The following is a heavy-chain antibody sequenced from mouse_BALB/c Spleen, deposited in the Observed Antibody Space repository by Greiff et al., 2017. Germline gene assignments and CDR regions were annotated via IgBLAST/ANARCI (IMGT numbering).Heavy chain of an antibody. CDR3: ARYSNYYGYDYYAMDY. CDR1: GDSITSGY. J-gene: IGHJ4*01. V-gene: IGHV3-8*02. D-gene: IGHD1-2*01. Sequence: VQLKQSGPSLVKPSQTLSLTCSVTGDSITSGYWNWIRKFPGNKLEYMGYISYSGSTYYNPSLKSRISITRDTSKNQYYLQLNSVTTEDTATYYGARYSNYYGYDYYAMDYWGQGTSVTVSS. CDR2: ISYSGST.